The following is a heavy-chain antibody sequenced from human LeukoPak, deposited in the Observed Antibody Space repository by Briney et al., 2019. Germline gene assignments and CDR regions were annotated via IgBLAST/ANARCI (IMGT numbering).Heavy chain of an antibody. Sequence: SETLSLTCAVYAGSFSGYYWSWLRQPPGKGLEWFGEINHSGSTNYNPSLKSRVTISVDTSTNQCSLKLSSVTAADTAVYYCARGAQRRWLQPRSYFFDYWGQGTLVTVSS. J-gene: IGHJ4*02. CDR3: ARGAQRRWLQPRSYFFDY. D-gene: IGHD5-24*01. CDR2: INHSGST. V-gene: IGHV4-34*01. CDR1: AGSFSGYY.